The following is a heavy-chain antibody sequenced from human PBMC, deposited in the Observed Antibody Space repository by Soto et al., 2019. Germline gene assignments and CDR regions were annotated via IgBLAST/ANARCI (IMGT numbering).Heavy chain of an antibody. CDR1: GGSISSYY. Sequence: SETLSLTCTVSGGSISSYYWSWIRQPPGKGLEWIGYIYYSGSTNYNPSLKSRVTISVDTSKNQFSLKLSSVTAADTAVYYCASLGRYCSSTSCPLSPKTNYYYYYYMDVWGKGTTVTVSS. J-gene: IGHJ6*03. V-gene: IGHV4-59*01. CDR2: IYYSGST. CDR3: ASLGRYCSSTSCPLSPKTNYYYYYYMDV. D-gene: IGHD2-2*01.